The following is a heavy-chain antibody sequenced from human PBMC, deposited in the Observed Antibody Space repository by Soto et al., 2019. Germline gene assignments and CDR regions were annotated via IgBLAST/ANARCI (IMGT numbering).Heavy chain of an antibody. CDR3: ARVNDFWTGYYSTNWFDP. D-gene: IGHD3-3*01. Sequence: PSETLSLTCSVSGGSISSYDWTWIRQPPGKGLEWIGYIYYSGSTNHNPSLKSRVTISVDTSKNQFSLKLSSVTAADTAVYYCARVNDFWTGYYSTNWFDPWGQGTLVTVSS. J-gene: IGHJ5*02. V-gene: IGHV4-59*01. CDR1: GGSISSYD. CDR2: IYYSGST.